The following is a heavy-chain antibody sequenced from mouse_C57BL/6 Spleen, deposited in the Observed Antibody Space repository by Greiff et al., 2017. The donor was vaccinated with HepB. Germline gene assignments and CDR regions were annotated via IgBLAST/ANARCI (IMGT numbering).Heavy chain of an antibody. Sequence: VQLQQSGAELVKPGASVKLSCTASGFNIKDYYMHWVKQRTEQGLEWIGRIDPEDGDTKYAPKFQGKATITADTSSNTAYLQLSSLTSEDTAVYYCASEAQAFYAMDYWGQGTSVTVSS. CDR2: IDPEDGDT. V-gene: IGHV14-2*01. J-gene: IGHJ4*01. D-gene: IGHD3-2*02. CDR3: ASEAQAFYAMDY. CDR1: GFNIKDYY.